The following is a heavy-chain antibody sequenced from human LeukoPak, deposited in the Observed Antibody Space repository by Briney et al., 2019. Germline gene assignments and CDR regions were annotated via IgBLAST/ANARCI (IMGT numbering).Heavy chain of an antibody. Sequence: ASVKVSCRVSGYTLTELSMHWVRQAPGKGLDWMGGFDPEDGEIIYAQKFQDRVTMPEDTSTDTAYMELSSLRSDDTAVYYCATEKDDSSGYYYFYYWGQGTLVTVSS. CDR1: GYTLTELS. J-gene: IGHJ4*02. CDR2: FDPEDGEI. CDR3: ATEKDDSSGYYYFYY. V-gene: IGHV1-24*01. D-gene: IGHD3-22*01.